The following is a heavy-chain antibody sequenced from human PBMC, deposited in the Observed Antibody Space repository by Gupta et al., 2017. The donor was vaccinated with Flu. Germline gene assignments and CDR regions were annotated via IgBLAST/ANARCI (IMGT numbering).Heavy chain of an antibody. CDR2: IPYNGIT. D-gene: IGHD5-24*01. J-gene: IGHJ4*02. CDR3: TRHDIGGLVEIIDN. V-gene: IGHV4-39*01. Sequence: QLQLHESGPGLVKPSETLSLPCTVSGGSINSGSYSWGWIRQPPGQTLEWIGSIPYNGITYYNPSLKSRVSISVDTSKNQFSLNLSSGTAADTAVYFCTRHDIGGLVEIIDNWGQGTLVTVSA. CDR1: GGSINSGSYS.